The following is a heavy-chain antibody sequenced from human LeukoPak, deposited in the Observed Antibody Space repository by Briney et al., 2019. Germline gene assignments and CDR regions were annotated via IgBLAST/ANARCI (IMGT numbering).Heavy chain of an antibody. CDR1: GYSISSGYY. J-gene: IGHJ4*02. CDR2: IYHSGST. Sequence: SETLSLTCTVSGYSISSGYYWGWIRQPPGKGLEWIGSIYHSGSTYYNPSLKSRVTISVDTSKNQFSLKLSSVTAADTAVYYCARTHVMPPTPFDYWGQGTLVTVSS. V-gene: IGHV4-38-2*02. CDR3: ARTHVMPPTPFDY. D-gene: IGHD2-2*01.